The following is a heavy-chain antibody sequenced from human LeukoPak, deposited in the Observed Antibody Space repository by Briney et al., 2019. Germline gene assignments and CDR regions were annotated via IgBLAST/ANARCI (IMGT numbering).Heavy chain of an antibody. J-gene: IGHJ4*02. D-gene: IGHD1-1*01. Sequence: GGSLRLSCAASGFTFSTYSMNWVRQAPGKGLEWVSYISSSSSIIYYADSVKGRFTISRDNAKNSLYLQMNSLRAEDTAVYYCARGPMNWTPFDYWGQGTLVTVSS. CDR1: GFTFSTYS. V-gene: IGHV3-48*01. CDR3: ARGPMNWTPFDY. CDR2: ISSSSSII.